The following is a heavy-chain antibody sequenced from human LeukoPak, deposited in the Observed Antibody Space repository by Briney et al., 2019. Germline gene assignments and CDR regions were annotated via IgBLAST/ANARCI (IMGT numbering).Heavy chain of an antibody. CDR1: GFSFSSNS. Sequence: PGGSLRLSCAASGFSFSSNSMNWVRQAPGKGLEWVSYISGSSSTIYYADSVKGRFTISRDNAKNSLYLQMNSLRAEDTAVYYCARVSLVVVAALDYWGQGTLVTVSS. CDR3: ARVSLVVVAALDY. J-gene: IGHJ4*02. CDR2: ISGSSSTI. D-gene: IGHD2-15*01. V-gene: IGHV3-48*04.